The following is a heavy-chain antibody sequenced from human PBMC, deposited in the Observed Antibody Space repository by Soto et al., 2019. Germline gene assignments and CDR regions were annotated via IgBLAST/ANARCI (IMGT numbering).Heavy chain of an antibody. CDR1: GFTFSSYA. D-gene: IGHD3-10*01. Sequence: QVQLVESGGGVVQPGRSLRLSCAASGFTFSSYAMHWVRQAPGKGLEWVAVISYDGSNKYYADSVKGRFTISRDNSKNTLYLQMNSRRAEATAVYYCARDPMGRYYGSGSYYFDYWGQGTLVTVSS. CDR3: ARDPMGRYYGSGSYYFDY. J-gene: IGHJ4*02. CDR2: ISYDGSNK. V-gene: IGHV3-30-3*01.